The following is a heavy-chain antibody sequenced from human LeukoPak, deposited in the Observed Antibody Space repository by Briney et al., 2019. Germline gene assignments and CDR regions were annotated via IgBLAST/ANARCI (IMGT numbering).Heavy chain of an antibody. D-gene: IGHD2/OR15-2a*01. Sequence: PGGSLRLSCAASGFTFSSYGMHWVRQAPGKGLEWVAFIRYDGSNKYYADSVKGRFTISRDNSKNTLYLQMNSLRAEDTAVYYCAKDWRHYRTTPNQLYWGQGTLVTVSS. CDR2: IRYDGSNK. CDR3: AKDWRHYRTTPNQLY. J-gene: IGHJ4*02. V-gene: IGHV3-30*02. CDR1: GFTFSSYG.